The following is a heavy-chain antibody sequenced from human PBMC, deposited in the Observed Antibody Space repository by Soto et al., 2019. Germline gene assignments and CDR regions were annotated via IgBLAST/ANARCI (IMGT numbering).Heavy chain of an antibody. D-gene: IGHD2-21*02. J-gene: IGHJ4*02. V-gene: IGHV1-18*01. CDR2: ISAYNGNT. Sequence: QVQLVQSGAEVKKPGASVKVSCKASGYTFTSYGISWVRQAPGQGLEWMGWISAYNGNTNYAQKLQGRVTMTTDTSTSTDYMELRSLRSDDTAVYYCARDRFVVVTAADFDYWGQGTLVTVSS. CDR3: ARDRFVVVTAADFDY. CDR1: GYTFTSYG.